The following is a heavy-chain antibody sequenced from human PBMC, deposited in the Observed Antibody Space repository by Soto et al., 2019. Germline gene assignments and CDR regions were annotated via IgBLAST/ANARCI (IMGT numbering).Heavy chain of an antibody. V-gene: IGHV4-39*01. CDR3: ARQGYCSGGSCYSHYYYYYGMDV. CDR2: IYYSGST. J-gene: IGHJ6*02. CDR1: GGSISSISYY. D-gene: IGHD2-15*01. Sequence: PSETLSLTCTVSGGSISSISYYWGWIRQPPGKGLEWIGSIYYSGSTYYNPSLKSRVTISVDTSKNQFSLKLSSVTAADTAVYYCARQGYCSGGSCYSHYYYYYGMDVWGQGTTVTDS.